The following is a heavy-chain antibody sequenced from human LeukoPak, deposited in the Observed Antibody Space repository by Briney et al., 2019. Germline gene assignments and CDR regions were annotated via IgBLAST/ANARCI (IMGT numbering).Heavy chain of an antibody. V-gene: IGHV3-48*03. D-gene: IGHD6-13*01. CDR2: ISTRGSTE. Sequence: PGGSLRLSCAASGFTVSSNYMNWVRQAPGKGLEWVSYISTRGSTEYYADSVKGRFTISRDNAKNSLYLQMNSLRAEDTAVYYCASIPGYSSSFDAWGQGTLVTVSS. CDR1: GFTVSSNY. CDR3: ASIPGYSSSFDA. J-gene: IGHJ4*02.